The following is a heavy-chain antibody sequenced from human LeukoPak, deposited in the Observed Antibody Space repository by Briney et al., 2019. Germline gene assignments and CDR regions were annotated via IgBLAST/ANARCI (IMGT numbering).Heavy chain of an antibody. CDR2: IYRGGST. CDR1: GFTVSSNY. V-gene: IGHV3-66*01. J-gene: IGHJ4*02. Sequence: GGSPRLSCAASGFTVSSNYMSWVRQAPGKGLEWVSVIYRGGSTDHADSVKGRFTISRDNSKNTLYLQMNNLRAEDTAMYYCARDSSGWYGNFDYWGQGTLVTVSS. D-gene: IGHD6-19*01. CDR3: ARDSSGWYGNFDY.